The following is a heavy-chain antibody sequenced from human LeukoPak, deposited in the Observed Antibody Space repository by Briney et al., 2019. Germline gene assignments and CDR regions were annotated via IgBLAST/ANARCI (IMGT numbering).Heavy chain of an antibody. Sequence: PSETLSLTCTVSDGSITNYDWSWVRQPPGKGLEWIGYIYYSGSTNYNPSLKSRVAISVDTSKNQFSLKLSSVTAADTAVYYCARHSITAGTEYAFDIWGQGTMVTVSS. CDR2: IYYSGST. CDR3: ARHSITAGTEYAFDI. V-gene: IGHV4-59*08. D-gene: IGHD6-13*01. CDR1: DGSITNYD. J-gene: IGHJ3*02.